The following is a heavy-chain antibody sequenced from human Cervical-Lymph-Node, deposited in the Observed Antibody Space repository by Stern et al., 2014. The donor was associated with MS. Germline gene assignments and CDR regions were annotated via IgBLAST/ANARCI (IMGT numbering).Heavy chain of an antibody. J-gene: IGHJ4*02. Sequence: EVQLVESGGGLVKPGGSLRLSCAASGFTFSTYSMNWVRQAPGKGLEWVSSISSSSSSRYYADSLKGRFTSSRDNAKNSLFLQMNSLRAEDTAVYYCARAFSGTSDYWGQGTLVTVSS. CDR2: ISSSSSSR. V-gene: IGHV3-21*01. CDR3: ARAFSGTSDY. CDR1: GFTFSTYS. D-gene: IGHD3-10*01.